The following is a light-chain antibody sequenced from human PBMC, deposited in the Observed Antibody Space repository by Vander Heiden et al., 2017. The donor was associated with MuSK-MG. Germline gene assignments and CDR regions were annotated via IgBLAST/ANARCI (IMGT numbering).Light chain of an antibody. CDR3: QSYDRSRSGFDV. V-gene: IGLV1-40*01. CDR1: SSNIGVGYD. J-gene: IGLJ1*01. CDR2: GNS. Sequence: QSVLTQPPSVSGAPGQRVTISCPGSSSNIGVGYDVQWYQQLPGTATNLLIYGNSNRRAGAPERFSGSKSGTSAALAITGLQAEEEADYYCQSYDRSRSGFDVFGTGTKVTVL.